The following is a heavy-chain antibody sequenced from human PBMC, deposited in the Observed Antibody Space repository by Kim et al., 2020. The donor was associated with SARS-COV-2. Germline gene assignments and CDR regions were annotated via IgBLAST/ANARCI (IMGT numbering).Heavy chain of an antibody. CDR2: IIPIFGTA. D-gene: IGHD6-13*01. J-gene: IGHJ6*02. Sequence: SVKVSCKASGGTFSSYAISWVRQAPGQGLEWMGGIIPIFGTANYAQKFQGRVTITADESTSTAYMELSSLRSEDTAVYYCARGMAWGPYSSYYGMDVWGQGTTVTVSS. V-gene: IGHV1-69*13. CDR1: GGTFSSYA. CDR3: ARGMAWGPYSSYYGMDV.